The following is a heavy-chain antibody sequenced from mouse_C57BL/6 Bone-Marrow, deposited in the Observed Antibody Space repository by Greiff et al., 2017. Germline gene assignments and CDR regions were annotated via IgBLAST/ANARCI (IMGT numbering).Heavy chain of an antibody. CDR3: ARSYDGYPYYYAMDY. D-gene: IGHD2-3*01. CDR1: GYTFTSYW. Sequence: QVQLQQPGAELVKPGASVKLSCKASGYTFTSYWMHWVKQRPGQGLEWIGRIHPNSGSTNYNEKFKSKATLTVDKSSSTAYMQLSSLTSEDSAVYYCARSYDGYPYYYAMDYWGQGTSVTVSS. CDR2: IHPNSGST. V-gene: IGHV1-64*01. J-gene: IGHJ4*01.